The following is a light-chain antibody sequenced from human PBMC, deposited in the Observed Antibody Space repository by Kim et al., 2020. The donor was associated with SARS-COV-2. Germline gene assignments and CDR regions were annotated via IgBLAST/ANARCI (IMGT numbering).Light chain of an antibody. CDR3: SSYASSISWV. V-gene: IGLV2-14*04. CDR2: DVS. J-gene: IGLJ3*02. CDR1: SSYVGGYNY. Sequence: GQSITISCTGTSSYVGGYNYVSWYQQHPGKAPKLMIYDVSKRPSGVSNRFSGSKSGNTASLTISGLQAEDEADYYCSSYASSISWVFGGGTQLTVL.